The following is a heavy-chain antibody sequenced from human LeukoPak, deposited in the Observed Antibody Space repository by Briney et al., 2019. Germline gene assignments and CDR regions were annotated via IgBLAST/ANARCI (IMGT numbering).Heavy chain of an antibody. D-gene: IGHD3/OR15-3a*01. CDR1: GFTVSSNY. CDR3: ARDLRTGRGGDFDY. Sequence: GGSLRLSCAASGFTVSSNYMSWVRQAPGKGLEWVSVINSGCSTYYADSVKGRFTISRDNSKNTLYLQMNSLRAEDTAVYYCARDLRTGRGGDFDYWGQGTLVTVSS. J-gene: IGHJ4*02. V-gene: IGHV3-53*01. CDR2: INSGCST.